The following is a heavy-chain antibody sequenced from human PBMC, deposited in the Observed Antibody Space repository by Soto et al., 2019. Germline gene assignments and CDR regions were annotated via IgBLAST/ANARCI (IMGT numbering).Heavy chain of an antibody. CDR2: IYYSGST. D-gene: IGHD3-3*01. V-gene: IGHV4-59*01. CDR1: GGSISSYY. Sequence: PSETLSLTCTVSGGSISSYYWSWIWQPPGKGLEWIGYIYYSGSTNYNPSLKSRVTISVDTSKNQFSLKLSSVTAADAAVYYCARSPTYDFWSGYYWFDPWGQGTLVTVSS. CDR3: ARSPTYDFWSGYYWFDP. J-gene: IGHJ5*02.